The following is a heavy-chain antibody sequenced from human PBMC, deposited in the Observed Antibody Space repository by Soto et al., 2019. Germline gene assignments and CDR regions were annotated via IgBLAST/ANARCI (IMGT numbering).Heavy chain of an antibody. V-gene: IGHV5-51*03. CDR1: GYTYTSYW. Sequence: GESLNISCKASGYTYTSYWIGWVRQRPGRGLEWMGIINPTDSETNYSPFFQRQATISADSSTSTAFLQWSSLKASDAAIYYCGRRAEGRPEGGYYFVGLDDWGQVTTVTVPP. D-gene: IGHD3-9*01. CDR2: INPTDSET. CDR3: GRRAEGRPEGGYYFVGLDD. J-gene: IGHJ4*02.